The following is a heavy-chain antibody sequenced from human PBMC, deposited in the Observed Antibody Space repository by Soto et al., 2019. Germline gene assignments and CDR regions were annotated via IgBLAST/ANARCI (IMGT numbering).Heavy chain of an antibody. J-gene: IGHJ5*02. V-gene: IGHV4-39*01. D-gene: IGHD6-13*01. CDR3: ARHFVPRQQLARVPKWFDP. CDR1: CGTFSSSSFY. Sequence: ETLSLTCTVSCGTFSSSSFYWGWIRQPPVKGLEWIGSIYYTGGTYYNPSLKSRVTISVDTAKNQFSLKLSSVTAAHTALYFCARHFVPRQQLARVPKWFDPWGQGTLVTVS. CDR2: IYYTGGT.